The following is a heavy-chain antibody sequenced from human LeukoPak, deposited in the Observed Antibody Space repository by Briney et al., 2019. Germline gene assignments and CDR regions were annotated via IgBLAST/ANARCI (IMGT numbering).Heavy chain of an antibody. CDR2: IYYSGST. V-gene: IGHV4-59*01. Sequence: SETLSLTCTVSGGSISSYYWSWIRQPPGKGLEWIGYIYYSGSTNYNPSLKGRVTISVDTSKNQFSLKLSSVTAADTAVYYCAGLEYSSSPGPYYFDYWGQGTLVTVSS. J-gene: IGHJ4*02. CDR1: GGSISSYY. D-gene: IGHD6-6*01. CDR3: AGLEYSSSPGPYYFDY.